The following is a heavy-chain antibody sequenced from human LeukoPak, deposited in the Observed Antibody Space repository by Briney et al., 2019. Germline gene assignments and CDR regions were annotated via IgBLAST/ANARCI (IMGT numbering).Heavy chain of an antibody. V-gene: IGHV4-39*07. D-gene: IGHD3-9*01. CDR3: ARATSMRYFYFDY. CDR1: GGSISSSSYY. CDR2: IYYSGST. Sequence: SETLSLTCTVSGGSISSSSYYWGWIRQPPGKGLEWIGSIYYSGSTYYNPSLKSRVTISVDTSKNQFSLKLSSVTAADTAVYYCARATSMRYFYFDYWGQGTLVTVSS. J-gene: IGHJ4*02.